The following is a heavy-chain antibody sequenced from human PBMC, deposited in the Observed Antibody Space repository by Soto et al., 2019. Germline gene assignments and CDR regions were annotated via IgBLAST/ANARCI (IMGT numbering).Heavy chain of an antibody. CDR3: ARLARYGSGSYPEY. V-gene: IGHV4-39*01. D-gene: IGHD3-10*01. CDR1: GGSSSSTSLF. Sequence: SETPSLTCTVAGGSSSSTSLFWGWIRQPPGSGLEWIGTISYNGNTYYSASLQSRVTISGDTSRGQFSLKLTSVTAADTAVYYCARLARYGSGSYPEYWGQGTLGTVSS. J-gene: IGHJ4*02. CDR2: ISYNGNT.